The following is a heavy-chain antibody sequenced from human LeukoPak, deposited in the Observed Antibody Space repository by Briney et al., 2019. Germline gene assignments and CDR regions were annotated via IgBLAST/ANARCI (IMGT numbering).Heavy chain of an antibody. V-gene: IGHV4-59*02. D-gene: IGHD3-10*01. CDR3: ARETGYFDY. J-gene: IGHJ4*02. Sequence: SETLSLTCTVSGGSVSTYYWSWIRQPPGKGLEWIGYIYYSGGTNYNPSLKSRVTISVDTSKNQFSLKLSSVTAADAAVCYCARETGYFDYWGQGTLVTVSS. CDR1: GGSVSTYY. CDR2: IYYSGGT.